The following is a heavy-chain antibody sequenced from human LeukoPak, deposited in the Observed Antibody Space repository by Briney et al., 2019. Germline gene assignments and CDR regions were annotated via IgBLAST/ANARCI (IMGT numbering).Heavy chain of an antibody. Sequence: PGGSLRLSCAASGFTFSGFTMNWVRQAPGQGLEWISGIYGGNHGPIYADSVRGRFAISRDDSKNTLYLQMNNLRVDDTAVYYCAKDRVPDGFWSLDSWGREPRSRSPQ. D-gene: IGHD3-10*01. CDR2: IYGGNHGP. J-gene: IGHJ4*02. V-gene: IGHV3-23*01. CDR3: AKDRVPDGFWSLDS. CDR1: GFTFSGFT.